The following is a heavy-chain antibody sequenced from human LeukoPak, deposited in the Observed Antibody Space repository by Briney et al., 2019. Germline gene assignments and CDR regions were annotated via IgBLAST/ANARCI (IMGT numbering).Heavy chain of an antibody. Sequence: SETLSLTCTVSGGSISSYYWGWIRQPAGKGLEWIGRIYTSGSTNYNPSLKSRVTMSVDTSKNQFSLKLSSVTAADTAVYYCARELYPGSVGIAVAGKEVGYYYMDVWGKGTTVTVSS. J-gene: IGHJ6*03. V-gene: IGHV4-4*07. CDR1: GGSISSYY. CDR3: ARELYPGSVGIAVAGKEVGYYYMDV. CDR2: IYTSGST. D-gene: IGHD6-19*01.